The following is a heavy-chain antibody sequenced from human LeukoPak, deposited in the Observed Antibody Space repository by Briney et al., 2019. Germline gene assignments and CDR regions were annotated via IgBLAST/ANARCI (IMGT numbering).Heavy chain of an antibody. CDR2: ISGDGGST. Sequence: QTGGSLRLSCAASGFTFDDYAMHWVRQAPGKGLEWVSLISGDGGSTYYADSVKGRFTISRDNSKNSLYLQMNSLRTEDTALCYCAKNGLFLPDAFDIWGQGTMVTVSS. CDR1: GFTFDDYA. CDR3: AKNGLFLPDAFDI. V-gene: IGHV3-43*02. J-gene: IGHJ3*02. D-gene: IGHD1-1*01.